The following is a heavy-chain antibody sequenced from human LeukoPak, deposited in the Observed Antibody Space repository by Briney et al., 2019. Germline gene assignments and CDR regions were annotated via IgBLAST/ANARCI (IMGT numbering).Heavy chain of an antibody. D-gene: IGHD5-24*01. CDR2: ISPGGPT. Sequence: GGSLRLSCAGSGFPFSSHGMNWVRQAPGKGLEWVSGISPGGPTYYADSVKGRFSISRDDSKNTFYLQMNSLRAEDTAVYYCAKSGYNRFDYWGQGTLVTVSS. CDR3: AKSGYNRFDY. J-gene: IGHJ4*02. CDR1: GFPFSSHG. V-gene: IGHV3-23*01.